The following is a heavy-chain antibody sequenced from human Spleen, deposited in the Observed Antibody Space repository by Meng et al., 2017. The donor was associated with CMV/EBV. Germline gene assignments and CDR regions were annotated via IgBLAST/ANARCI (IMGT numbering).Heavy chain of an antibody. D-gene: IGHD5-12*01. CDR2: ISSSGSTI. CDR3: ARVPHRYSGYDL. Sequence: SCAAYGFTFSDYYMSWIRQAPGKGLEWVSYISSSGSTIYYADSVKGRFTISRDNAKNSLYLQMNSLRAEDTAVYYCARVPHRYSGYDLWGQGTLVTVSS. J-gene: IGHJ5*02. V-gene: IGHV3-11*01. CDR1: GFTFSDYY.